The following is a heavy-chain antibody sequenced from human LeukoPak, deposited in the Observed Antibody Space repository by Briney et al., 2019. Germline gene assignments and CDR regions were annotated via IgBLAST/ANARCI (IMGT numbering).Heavy chain of an antibody. CDR3: AKCSASYYSDAFDI. D-gene: IGHD3-10*02. V-gene: IGHV3-23*01. J-gene: IGHJ3*02. CDR2: IRGGGAVT. CDR1: GFTFDNYA. Sequence: GGSLRLSCAASGFTFDNYAMNWVRQAPGKGLEWLSYIRGGGAVTRYSDSVKGRFTISRDNSKNTLYLQMNHLRAEDTAIYYCAKCSASYYSDAFDIWGRGTMVTVSS.